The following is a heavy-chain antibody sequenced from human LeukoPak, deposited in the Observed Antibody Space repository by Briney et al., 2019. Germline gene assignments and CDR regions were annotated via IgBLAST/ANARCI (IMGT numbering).Heavy chain of an antibody. Sequence: GGSLRLSCAASGFTFSSYAMSWVRQAPGKGLEWVSSISASAAMTYYADSVRGRFTVSRDNSNNTLYLQMSSLTAADTAVYYCAKDRSIGTYYTFDHWGQGTLVTVSS. J-gene: IGHJ4*02. CDR3: AKDRSIGTYYTFDH. CDR2: ISASAAMT. D-gene: IGHD1-26*01. V-gene: IGHV3-23*01. CDR1: GFTFSSYA.